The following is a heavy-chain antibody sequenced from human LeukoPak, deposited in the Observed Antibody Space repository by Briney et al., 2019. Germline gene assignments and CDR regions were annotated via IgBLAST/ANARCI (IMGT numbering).Heavy chain of an antibody. Sequence: ASVRVSCKASGYTFTSYYMHWVRQAPGQGLEWMGIINPSGGSTSYAQKFQGRVTMTRDMSTSTVYMELSSLRSEDTAVYYCAREQMVGATFDYWGQGTLVTVS. CDR1: GYTFTSYY. CDR2: INPSGGST. J-gene: IGHJ4*02. CDR3: AREQMVGATFDY. D-gene: IGHD1-26*01. V-gene: IGHV1-46*01.